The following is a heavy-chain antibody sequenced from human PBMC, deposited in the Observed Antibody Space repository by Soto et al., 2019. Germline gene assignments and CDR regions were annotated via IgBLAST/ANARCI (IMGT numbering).Heavy chain of an antibody. CDR3: ARAIPRIALAGPPGYYGMDV. D-gene: IGHD6-19*01. Sequence: SVKVSCKASGGTFSSYAISWVRQAPGQGLEWMGGIIPIFGTANYAQQFQGRVTITADESTSTAYMELSSLRSEDTAVYYCARAIPRIALAGPPGYYGMDVWGQGXTVTV. CDR2: IIPIFGTA. V-gene: IGHV1-69*13. J-gene: IGHJ6*02. CDR1: GGTFSSYA.